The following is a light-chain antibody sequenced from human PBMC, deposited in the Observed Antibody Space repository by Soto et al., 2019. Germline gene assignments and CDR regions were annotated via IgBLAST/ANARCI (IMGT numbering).Light chain of an antibody. Sequence: QSVLTQPPSSSGSFGQSVTISCTGTSSDVGGYNYVSWYQQHPGKAPKLMIYEVSERPSGVPDRFSGSKSGNTASLTVSGLQADDEADYYCSANPGTNYHYVFGTGTMITIL. CDR3: SANPGTNYHYV. CDR2: EVS. J-gene: IGLJ1*01. V-gene: IGLV2-8*01. CDR1: SSDVGGYNY.